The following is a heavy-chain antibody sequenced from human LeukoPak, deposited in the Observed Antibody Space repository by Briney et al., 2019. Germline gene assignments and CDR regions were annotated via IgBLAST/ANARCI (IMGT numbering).Heavy chain of an antibody. D-gene: IGHD3-10*01. CDR1: GGTFNSYA. Sequence: GASVKVSCKASGGTFNSYAISWVRQAPGQGLEWMGGIIPIFGTANYAQKFQGRVTITADESTSTAYMELSSLRSEDTAVYYCARDALPYGSGADHFDYWGQGTLVTVSS. CDR2: IIPIFGTA. V-gene: IGHV1-69*01. CDR3: ARDALPYGSGADHFDY. J-gene: IGHJ4*02.